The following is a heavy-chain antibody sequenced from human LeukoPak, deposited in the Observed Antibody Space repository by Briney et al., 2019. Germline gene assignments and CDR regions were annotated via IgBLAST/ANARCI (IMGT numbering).Heavy chain of an antibody. CDR3: AKDREQLVLLAWFDP. V-gene: IGHV3-30*18. CDR1: GFTFSSYG. Sequence: GRSLRLSCAASGFTFSSYGMHWVRQAPGKGLEWVAVISYDGSNKYYADSVKGRFTISRDNSKNTLYLQMNSLRAEDTAVYYCAKDREQLVLLAWFDPWGQGTLVTVSS. D-gene: IGHD6-13*01. CDR2: ISYDGSNK. J-gene: IGHJ5*02.